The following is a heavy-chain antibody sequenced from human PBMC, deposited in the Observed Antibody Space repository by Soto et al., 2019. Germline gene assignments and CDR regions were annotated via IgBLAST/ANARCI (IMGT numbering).Heavy chain of an antibody. CDR2: IYWDDDK. J-gene: IGHJ5*02. CDR1: GFSLSTSGVG. Sequence: QITLKESGPTLVKPTQTLTLTCTFSGFSLSTSGVGVGWIRQPPGKALEWLALIYWDDDKRYSPSLKSRLTITKDTSKNQVVLTMTNMDPVDTATYYCAHRLYGDYVRDWFDPWGQGTLVTVSS. V-gene: IGHV2-5*02. D-gene: IGHD4-17*01. CDR3: AHRLYGDYVRDWFDP.